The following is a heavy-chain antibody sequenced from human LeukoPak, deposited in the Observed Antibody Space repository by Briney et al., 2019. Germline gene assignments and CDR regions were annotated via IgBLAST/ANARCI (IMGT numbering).Heavy chain of an antibody. CDR3: AKVEQQLVLIY. CDR2: ISGSGGST. D-gene: IGHD6-13*01. CDR1: GFTFSSYW. J-gene: IGHJ4*02. V-gene: IGHV3-23*01. Sequence: GGSLRLSCAASGFTFSSYWMSWVRQAPGKGLEWVSAISGSGGSTYYADSVKGRFAISRDNSKNTLYLQMNSLRAEDTAVYYCAKVEQQLVLIYWGQGTLVTVSS.